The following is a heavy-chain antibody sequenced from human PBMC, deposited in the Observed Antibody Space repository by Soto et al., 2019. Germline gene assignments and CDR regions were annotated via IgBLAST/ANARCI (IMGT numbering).Heavy chain of an antibody. D-gene: IGHD2-2*01. CDR2: IYHSGST. V-gene: IGHV4-4*02. CDR3: ARVWVVVVPAAYYYYGMDV. CDR1: GGSISSSNW. J-gene: IGHJ6*02. Sequence: QVQLQESGPGLVKPSGTLSLTCAVSGGSISSSNWWSWVRQPPGKGLEWIGEIYHSGSTNYNPSLQSRVTISVDKSKNQFSLKLSSVTAADTAVYYCARVWVVVVPAAYYYYGMDVWGQGTTVTVSS.